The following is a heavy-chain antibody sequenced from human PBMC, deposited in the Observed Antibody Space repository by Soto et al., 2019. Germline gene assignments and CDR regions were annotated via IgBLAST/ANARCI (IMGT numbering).Heavy chain of an antibody. CDR3: ARPLVHDYGDPYNWFDP. CDR1: GGSISSSSYY. Sequence: QLQLQESGPGLVKPSETLSLTCTVSGGSISSSSYYWGWIRQPPGKGLEWIGSIYYSGSTYYNPSLKRRVTISVDTSKNQFSLKLSSVTAADTAVYYCARPLVHDYGDPYNWFDPWGQGTLVTVSS. J-gene: IGHJ5*02. CDR2: IYYSGST. D-gene: IGHD4-17*01. V-gene: IGHV4-39*01.